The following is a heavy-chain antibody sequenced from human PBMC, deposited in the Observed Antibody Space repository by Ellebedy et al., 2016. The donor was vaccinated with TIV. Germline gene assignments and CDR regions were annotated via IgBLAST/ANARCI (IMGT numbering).Heavy chain of an antibody. CDR3: VQIMITYGGVTRTDAFDV. J-gene: IGHJ3*01. D-gene: IGHD3-16*01. CDR1: GFSLTATGEG. V-gene: IGHV2-5*04. Sequence: SGPMLVKPTETLTLTCTFSGFSLTATGEGVGWVRQPPGKALDWLAIIYWDNDDRYSSSMRSRLRITKDTSRREVVLTMTNMDPVDTGTYYCVQIMITYGGVTRTDAFDVWGQGILVTVSS. CDR2: IYWDNDD.